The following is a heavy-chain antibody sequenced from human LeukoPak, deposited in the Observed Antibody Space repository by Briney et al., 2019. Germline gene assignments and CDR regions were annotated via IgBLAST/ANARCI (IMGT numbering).Heavy chain of an antibody. J-gene: IGHJ4*02. CDR3: ARDHGDTAMAYFDY. CDR1: GFTFSSYS. D-gene: IGHD5-18*01. CDR2: ISSSSSYI. Sequence: PGGSLRLSCAASGFTFSSYSVNWVRQAPGKGLEWVSSISSSSSYIYYADSVKGRFTISRDNAKNSLYLQMNSLRAEDTAVYYCARDHGDTAMAYFDYWGQGTLVTVSS. V-gene: IGHV3-21*01.